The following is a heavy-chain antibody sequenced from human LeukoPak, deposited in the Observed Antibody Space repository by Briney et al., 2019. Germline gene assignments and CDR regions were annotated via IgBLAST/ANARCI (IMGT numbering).Heavy chain of an antibody. CDR3: AKVEGL. CDR1: GFTLRSYA. V-gene: IGHV3-23*01. J-gene: IGHJ4*02. CDR2: ISGSGCST. Sequence: GGSLSLSCAASGFTLRSYAMSWVRQPRGKALEGVSAISGSGCSTYYADSVKGRFTISRDNSKNTLYLQMNTLRAEDTAVYYCAKVEGLWGQGTLVTVSS. D-gene: IGHD3/OR15-3a*01.